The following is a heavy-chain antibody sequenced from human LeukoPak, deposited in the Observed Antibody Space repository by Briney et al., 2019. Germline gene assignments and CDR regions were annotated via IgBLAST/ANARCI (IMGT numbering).Heavy chain of an antibody. D-gene: IGHD3-3*01. CDR2: VFYNGAT. J-gene: IGHJ6*03. CDR1: GGSISSSIYY. CDR3: ARLVRDYDFWSGPPRYMDV. Sequence: PSETLSLTCIVSGGSISSSIYYWAWVRQPPGKGLEWIGTVFYNGATQYSPSLRSRVTISIDTSTNQFSLKLRSVTAADTAVYYCARLVRDYDFWSGPPRYMDVWGKGTTVTVSS. V-gene: IGHV4-39*01.